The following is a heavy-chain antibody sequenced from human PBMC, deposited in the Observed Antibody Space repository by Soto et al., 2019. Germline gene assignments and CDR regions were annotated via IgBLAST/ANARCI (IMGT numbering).Heavy chain of an antibody. CDR2: VKSKTDGGTT. CDR1: GFTFSNAW. V-gene: IGHV3-15*07. Sequence: GGSLRLSCAASGFTFSNAWINWVRQTPGKGLEWVGRVKSKTDGGTTDFAAPVKGRFAISRDDSKNMVYLEMNSLKTEDTAIYYCTTDSYITSIIVRFDYWGHGTLVTSPQ. D-gene: IGHD3-22*01. J-gene: IGHJ4*01. CDR3: TTDSYITSIIVRFDY.